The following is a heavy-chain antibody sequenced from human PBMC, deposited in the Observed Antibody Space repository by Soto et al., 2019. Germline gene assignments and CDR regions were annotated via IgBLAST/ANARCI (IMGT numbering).Heavy chain of an antibody. V-gene: IGHV3-15*01. D-gene: IGHD5-18*01. Sequence: EVQLVESGGGLVKPGGSLRLSCAASGFTVSNAWMSWVRQAPGKGLEWVGRIKSKTDGGTTEYDAPVKGRFTISRDDSKNTLYLQMNSLKTEDTGVYYCTSYSYGACEYWGQGTLVTVSS. J-gene: IGHJ4*02. CDR1: GFTVSNAW. CDR3: TSYSYGACEY. CDR2: IKSKTDGGTT.